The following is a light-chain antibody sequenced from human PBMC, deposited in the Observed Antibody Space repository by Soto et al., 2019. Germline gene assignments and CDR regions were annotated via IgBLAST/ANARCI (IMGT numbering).Light chain of an antibody. CDR2: DAS. CDR1: QGISNY. Sequence: DIQMTQFPSSLSASVGDRVTLTCQASQGISNYLNWYQQKPGKAPKLLIYDASTLETEVPSRFSGSRYATEFTFTISGLQPEDVATYYCQQYESLVHFGGGTKVDIK. J-gene: IGKJ4*01. V-gene: IGKV1-33*01. CDR3: QQYESLVH.